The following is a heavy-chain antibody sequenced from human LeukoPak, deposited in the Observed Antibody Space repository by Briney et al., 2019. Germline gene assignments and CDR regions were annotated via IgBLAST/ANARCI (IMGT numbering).Heavy chain of an antibody. Sequence: SQTLSLTCTVSGGSISGYYWSWIRQPPGKGLEWIGYIYYSGSTNYNPSLKSRVTISVDTSKNQFSLKLSSVTAADTAVYYCAKHGIVDFGFDYWGQGTLVTVSS. J-gene: IGHJ4*02. CDR1: GGSISGYY. CDR3: AKHGIVDFGFDY. D-gene: IGHD1-26*01. V-gene: IGHV4-59*01. CDR2: IYYSGST.